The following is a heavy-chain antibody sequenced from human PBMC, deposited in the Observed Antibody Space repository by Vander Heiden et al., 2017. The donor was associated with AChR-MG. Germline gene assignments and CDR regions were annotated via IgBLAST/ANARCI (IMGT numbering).Heavy chain of an antibody. CDR3: AHVTTDYDFWSGSNWFDP. Sequence: QITLKESGPTLVKPTQTLTLTCTLSGFSLSTSGLGVGWIRQPPETALEWLALIYRDDDKRYSPSLKSRLTITKDTSKNQVVLTMTNMDPVDTATYYCAHVTTDYDFWSGSNWFDPWGQGTLVTVSS. CDR2: IYRDDDK. V-gene: IGHV2-5*02. CDR1: GFSLSTSGLG. D-gene: IGHD3-3*01. J-gene: IGHJ5*02.